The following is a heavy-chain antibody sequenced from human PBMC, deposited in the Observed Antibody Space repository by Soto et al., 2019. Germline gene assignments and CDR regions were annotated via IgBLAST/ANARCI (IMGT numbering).Heavy chain of an antibody. CDR3: ATYSGDDWYFEL. CDR2: ISASGGST. Sequence: EVQLLESGGGLVQPGGSLRLSCAASGFTFSSYAMSWVRQAPGKGLEWVSAISASGGSTYYADSVKGRFTISRDNSKNTLYLQMNSLRAEDTAVYYCATYSGDDWYFELWGRGTLVTVSS. CDR1: GFTFSSYA. D-gene: IGHD2-21*01. J-gene: IGHJ2*01. V-gene: IGHV3-23*01.